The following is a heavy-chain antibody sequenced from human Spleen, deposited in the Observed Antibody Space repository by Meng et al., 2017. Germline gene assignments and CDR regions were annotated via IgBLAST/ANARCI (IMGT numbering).Heavy chain of an antibody. V-gene: IGHV3-30*14. D-gene: IGHD4-23*01. CDR2: ISYDGSNK. CDR1: GFTFSSYA. CDR3: ARDRVIYGGNLRRFDY. J-gene: IGHJ4*01. Sequence: GESLKISCAASGFTFSSYAMHWVRQAPGKGLEWVAVISYDGSNKYYADSVKGRFTISRDDSKNTLYLQMNSLRTEDTAVYYCARDRVIYGGNLRRFDYWGQGTLVTVSS.